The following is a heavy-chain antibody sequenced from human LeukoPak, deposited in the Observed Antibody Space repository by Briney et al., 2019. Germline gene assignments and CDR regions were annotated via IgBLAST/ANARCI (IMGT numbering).Heavy chain of an antibody. CDR3: ARGGGRYSVDY. V-gene: IGHV1-2*02. CDR1: GYTFIDYY. Sequence: GASVKVSCKASGYTFIDYYMHWVRQAPGQGLEWIGWISPNSGGTKYVQKFQGRATMTRDTSITTVYMELSGLSFDDTAVYYCARGGGRYSVDYWGQGTLVIVSS. D-gene: IGHD1-26*01. J-gene: IGHJ4*02. CDR2: ISPNSGGT.